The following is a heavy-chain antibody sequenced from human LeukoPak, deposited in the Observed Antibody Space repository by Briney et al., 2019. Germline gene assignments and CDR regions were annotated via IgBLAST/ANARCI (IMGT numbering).Heavy chain of an antibody. V-gene: IGHV1-2*02. D-gene: IGHD4-17*01. J-gene: IGHJ6*03. Sequence: ASVKVSCKASGYSFTDKYMHWVRQAPGQGLEWMGWINPNSGGTNYAQKFQGRVTMTTDTSMSTAYMELSRLTSDDTAVYYCTRQPAVTTVHYYYYMDVWGKGTTVTVSS. CDR1: GYSFTDKY. CDR3: TRQPAVTTVHYYYYMDV. CDR2: INPNSGGT.